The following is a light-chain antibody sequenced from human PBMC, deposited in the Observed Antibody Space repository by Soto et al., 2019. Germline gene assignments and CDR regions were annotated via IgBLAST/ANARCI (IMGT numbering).Light chain of an antibody. Sequence: DIQMTQSPSTLSASVGDRVTITCRASQSVDNCLAWYQQKPRKAPHLLIYKASSLETGVPSRFSGSGSVTEFTLTISSLQPDDFATYYCQQFYRYPWTFGQGTKVEIK. V-gene: IGKV1-5*03. CDR3: QQFYRYPWT. J-gene: IGKJ1*01. CDR2: KAS. CDR1: QSVDNC.